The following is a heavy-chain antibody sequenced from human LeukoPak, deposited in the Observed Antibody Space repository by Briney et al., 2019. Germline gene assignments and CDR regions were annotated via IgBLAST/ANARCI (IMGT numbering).Heavy chain of an antibody. CDR1: GGSISSYY. CDR3: AREDGDYGDFDY. CDR2: IYHSGST. J-gene: IGHJ4*02. D-gene: IGHD4-17*01. V-gene: IGHV4-4*07. Sequence: SETLSLTCTVSGGSISSYYWSWIRQPAGKGLEWIGSIYHSGSTYYNPSLKSRVTISVDTSKNQFSLKLSSVTAADTAVYYCAREDGDYGDFDYWGQGTLVTVSS.